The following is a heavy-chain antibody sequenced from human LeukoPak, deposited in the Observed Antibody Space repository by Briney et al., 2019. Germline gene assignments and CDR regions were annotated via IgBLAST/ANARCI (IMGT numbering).Heavy chain of an antibody. CDR3: ARMSYYDSSGDNWFDP. CDR1: GYTFTSYD. Sequence: ASVKVSCKASGYTFTSYDINWVRQATGQGLEWMGWINPNSGNTGYAQKFQGRVTITRNTSISTAYMELSSLRSEDTAMYYCARMSYYDSSGDNWFDPWGQGTLVTVSS. CDR2: INPNSGNT. V-gene: IGHV1-8*03. D-gene: IGHD3-22*01. J-gene: IGHJ5*02.